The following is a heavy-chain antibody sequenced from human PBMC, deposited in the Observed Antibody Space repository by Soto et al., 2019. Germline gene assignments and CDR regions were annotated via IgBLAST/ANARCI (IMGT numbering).Heavy chain of an antibody. CDR2: IFYTGST. CDR3: AREANDYSDYARGYNWFDP. D-gene: IGHD4-17*01. J-gene: IGHJ5*02. V-gene: IGHV4-61*01. Sequence: SETLSLTCTASGGSVTSGRYYWSWIRQPPGKGLEWIGHIFYTGSTNYSPSLKSRVTISLDTSKNQFSLKLSSVTAADTAVYCCAREANDYSDYARGYNWFDPWGQGALVNVS. CDR1: GGSVTSGRYY.